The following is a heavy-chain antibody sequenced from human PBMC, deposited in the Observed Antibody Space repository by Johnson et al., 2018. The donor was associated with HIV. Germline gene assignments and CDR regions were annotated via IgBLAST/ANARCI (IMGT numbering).Heavy chain of an antibody. V-gene: IGHV3-20*04. J-gene: IGHJ3*02. CDR3: ARSGAASIAARGDAFDI. CDR1: GFTFDDYG. Sequence: VQLVESGGGVVRPGGSLRLSCAASGFTFDDYGMSWVRQAPGQGLEWVSGINWNGGSTGYTDSVKGWFTISRDNSKNTLYLQMNSLRAEDTAVYYCARSGAASIAARGDAFDIWGQGTMVTVSS. CDR2: INWNGGST. D-gene: IGHD6-6*01.